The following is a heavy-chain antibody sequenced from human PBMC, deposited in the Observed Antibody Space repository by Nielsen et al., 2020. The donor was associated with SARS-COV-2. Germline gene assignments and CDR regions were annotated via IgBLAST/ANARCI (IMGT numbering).Heavy chain of an antibody. D-gene: IGHD1-1*01. CDR3: AASPGYENWFDP. V-gene: IGHV3-9*01. CDR2: ISWNSGSI. J-gene: IGHJ5*02. Sequence: GGSLRLSCAASGFTFDDYAMHWVRQAPGKGLEWVSGISWNSGSIGYADSVKGRFTISRDNAKNSLYLQMNSLRAEDTALYYCAASPGYENWFDPWCQGTLVTVSS. CDR1: GFTFDDYA.